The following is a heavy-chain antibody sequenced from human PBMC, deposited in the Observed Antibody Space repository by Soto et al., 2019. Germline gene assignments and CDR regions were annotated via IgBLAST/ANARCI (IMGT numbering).Heavy chain of an antibody. D-gene: IGHD2-2*01. CDR2: IYPGDSDT. V-gene: IGHV5-51*01. J-gene: IGHJ5*02. CDR1: GYSFTSYW. Sequence: ESLKISCKGSGYSFTSYWIGWVRQMPGKGLEWRGIIYPGDSDTRYSPSFQGQVTISADKSISTAYLQWSSLKASDTAMYYCARSIRGDIVVVPAAPGWFDPWGQGTLVTVSS. CDR3: ARSIRGDIVVVPAAPGWFDP.